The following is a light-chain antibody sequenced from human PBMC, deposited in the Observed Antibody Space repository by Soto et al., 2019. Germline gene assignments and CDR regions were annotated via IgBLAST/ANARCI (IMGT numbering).Light chain of an antibody. J-gene: IGKJ1*01. CDR1: QSVINNY. Sequence: EIVLEQSPGTLSLSPGERATLSCRASQSVINNYLAWYQQKPGQAPRLLIYGASNRATGIPDRFSGSGSGTDFTLTISRLEPEDFAVYYCQQYGSSGTFGQGTKVDIK. CDR3: QQYGSSGT. V-gene: IGKV3-20*01. CDR2: GAS.